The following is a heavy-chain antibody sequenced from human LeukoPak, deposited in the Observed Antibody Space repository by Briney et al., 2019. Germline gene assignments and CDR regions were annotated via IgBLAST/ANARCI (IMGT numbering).Heavy chain of an antibody. Sequence: PSETLSLTCTVSGGSISSGDYYWSWIRQPPGKGLEWIGYIYYSGSTYYNPSLKSRVTISVDTSKNQFSLKPSSVTAADTAVYYCARDRPVTTHAFDIWGQGTMVTVSS. D-gene: IGHD4-17*01. CDR3: ARDRPVTTHAFDI. J-gene: IGHJ3*02. CDR2: IYYSGST. CDR1: GGSISSGDYY. V-gene: IGHV4-30-4*08.